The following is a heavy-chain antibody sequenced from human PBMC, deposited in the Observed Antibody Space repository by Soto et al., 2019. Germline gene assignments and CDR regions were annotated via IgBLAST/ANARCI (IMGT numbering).Heavy chain of an antibody. CDR1: GFTFSSYG. CDR3: TKGRYFDLLPYYFDY. V-gene: IGHV3-30*18. D-gene: IGHD3-9*01. CDR2: ISDDGSNK. J-gene: IGHJ4*02. Sequence: QVHLVESGGGVVQPGKSLRLSCAASGFTFSSYGMHWVRQAPGKGLEWVAVISDDGSNKYYIDSVKGRFTISRDNSNSTLYLQMNSLRAEDTAVYYCTKGRYFDLLPYYFDYWGQGTLVTVSS.